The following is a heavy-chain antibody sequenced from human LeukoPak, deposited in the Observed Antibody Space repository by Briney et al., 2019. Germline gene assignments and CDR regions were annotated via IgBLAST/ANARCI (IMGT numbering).Heavy chain of an antibody. J-gene: IGHJ4*02. CDR1: GFTFSSYS. Sequence: PGGSVRLSCAASGFTFSSYSMNWVRQAPGKGLEWVSSISSSSSYIYYADSVKGRFTISRDNAKNSLYLQMNSLRAEDTAVYYCARDSDISGYDLDYWGQGTLVTVSS. V-gene: IGHV3-21*01. CDR2: ISSSSSYI. CDR3: ARDSDISGYDLDY. D-gene: IGHD5-12*01.